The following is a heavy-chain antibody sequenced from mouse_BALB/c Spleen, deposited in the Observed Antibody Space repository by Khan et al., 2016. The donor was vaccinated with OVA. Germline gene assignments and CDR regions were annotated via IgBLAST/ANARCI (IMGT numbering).Heavy chain of an antibody. D-gene: IGHD1-2*01. CDR1: GYSITSGYG. CDR2: ISYSGST. CDR3: ARTARIKY. J-gene: IGHJ2*01. V-gene: IGHV3-2*02. Sequence: EVQLQESGPGLVKPSQSLSLTCTVTGYSITSGYGWNWIRQFPGNKLEWMGYISYSGSTNYNPSLKSRISITRDTSKNQFFLQLNSVATEDRATYTCARTARIKYWGQGTTLTVSS.